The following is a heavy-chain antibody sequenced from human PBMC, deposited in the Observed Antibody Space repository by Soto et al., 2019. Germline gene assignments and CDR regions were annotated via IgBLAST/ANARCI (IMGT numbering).Heavy chain of an antibody. D-gene: IGHD1-26*01. CDR1: GGSFSGYY. CDR3: ARGEPHKSPGTLDY. Sequence: PSETLSLTCAVYGGSFSGYYWSWIRQPPGKGLEWIGEINHSGSTNYNPSLKSRVTISVDTSKNQFSLKLSSVTAADTAVYYCARGEPHKSPGTLDYWGQGTLVTVSS. CDR2: INHSGST. V-gene: IGHV4-34*01. J-gene: IGHJ4*02.